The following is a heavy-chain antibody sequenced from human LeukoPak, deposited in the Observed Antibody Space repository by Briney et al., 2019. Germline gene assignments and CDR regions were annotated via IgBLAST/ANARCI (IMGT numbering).Heavy chain of an antibody. Sequence: GGSLRLSCAASGFTFSSYAMSWVRQAPGKGLEWVSAISGSGGSTYYADSVKGRFTISRDNSQNTLYLQMNSLRAEDTAVYYWAKSPSGDRYYFDYWGQGTLVTVSS. J-gene: IGHJ4*02. CDR2: ISGSGGST. V-gene: IGHV3-23*01. CDR1: GFTFSSYA. D-gene: IGHD4-17*01. CDR3: AKSPSGDRYYFDY.